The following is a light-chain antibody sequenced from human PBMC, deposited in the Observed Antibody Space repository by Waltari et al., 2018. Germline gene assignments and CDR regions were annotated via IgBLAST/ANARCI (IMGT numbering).Light chain of an antibody. V-gene: IGKV1-33*01. CDR1: QDINKY. CDR3: QQYDNLPLT. CDR2: DAS. Sequence: DIQMTQSPASLSASVGDRVTITCQASQDINKYLNWYQQKPGKAPKLLIYDASHLETGVSSRFSGSGSGTDFTLTISSLQPEDIATYYCQQYDNLPLTFGQGTRLE. J-gene: IGKJ5*01.